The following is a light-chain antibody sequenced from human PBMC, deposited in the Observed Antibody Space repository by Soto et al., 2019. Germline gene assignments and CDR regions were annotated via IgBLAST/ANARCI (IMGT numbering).Light chain of an antibody. Sequence: DIVMTQTPLSSPVTLGQPASISCRSSQSLVHSDGSTYLSWLQQRPGQPPRLLIYKISNRLSGVPDRFSGSGAGTDFTLKISRVEAEDVGVYYCMQAKQSPWTFGQGTKVEIK. CDR3: MQAKQSPWT. V-gene: IGKV2-24*01. CDR2: KIS. CDR1: QSLVHSDGSTY. J-gene: IGKJ1*01.